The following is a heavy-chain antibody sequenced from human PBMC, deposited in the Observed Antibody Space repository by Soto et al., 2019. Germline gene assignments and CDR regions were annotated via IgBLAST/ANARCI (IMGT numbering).Heavy chain of an antibody. D-gene: IGHD3-22*01. V-gene: IGHV3-33*01. Sequence: QVQLVESGGVVVQPGRSLRLSCAASGFTFSSYGMHWVRQAPGKGLEWVAVMWSEGGNKYYADSVKGRFTISRDNSKNTLYLQMNSLGVEDTAMYYCARDPPYDSSGYYSLDYWGRGTLVTVSS. CDR1: GFTFSSYG. CDR3: ARDPPYDSSGYYSLDY. J-gene: IGHJ4*02. CDR2: MWSEGGNK.